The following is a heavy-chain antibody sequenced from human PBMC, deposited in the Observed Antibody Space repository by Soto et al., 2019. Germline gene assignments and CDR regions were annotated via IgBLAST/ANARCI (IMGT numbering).Heavy chain of an antibody. J-gene: IGHJ2*01. CDR2: ISGGGDRT. Sequence: EVQLLESGGGLVQPGGSLRLSCVGSGFTFINYAMNWVRQTPGKGLEWVSTISGGGDRTFDAGTVKGRFTISRDNSKNTVNLQMISLRADDTAVYYCARKVLGSTSRPDWWYFDLWGRGTLVTVSS. D-gene: IGHD2-2*01. V-gene: IGHV3-23*01. CDR3: ARKVLGSTSRPDWWYFDL. CDR1: GFTFINYA.